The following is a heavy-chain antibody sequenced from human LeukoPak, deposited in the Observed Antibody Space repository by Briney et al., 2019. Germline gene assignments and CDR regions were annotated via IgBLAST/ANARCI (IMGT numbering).Heavy chain of an antibody. CDR2: ISGSGGST. V-gene: IGHV3-23*01. Sequence: PGGSLRLSCAASGFTFSSYAMSWVRQAPGKGLEWVSAISGSGGSTYYADSVKGRFTISRDNSKNTLYLQMNSLRAEHTAVYYCAKNYDYVWESYRHNYFHYWAQGTLVTVSS. CDR3: AKNYDYVWESYRHNYFHY. D-gene: IGHD3-16*02. CDR1: GFTFSSYA. J-gene: IGHJ4*02.